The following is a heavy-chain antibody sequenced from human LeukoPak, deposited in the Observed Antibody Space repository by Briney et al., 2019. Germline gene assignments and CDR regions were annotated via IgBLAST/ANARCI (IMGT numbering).Heavy chain of an antibody. J-gene: IGHJ4*02. CDR1: GYTFTNND. D-gene: IGHD6-19*01. CDR3: TRGRAAGD. Sequence: GASVKVSCKASGYTFTNNDINWVRQATGQGIEWMGCVSPDSGDTGYAPNFRGRVTMTTDTSINTAYMELTSLTSEDTAIYYCTRGRAAGDWGQGTLVTVSS. CDR2: VSPDSGDT. V-gene: IGHV1-8*01.